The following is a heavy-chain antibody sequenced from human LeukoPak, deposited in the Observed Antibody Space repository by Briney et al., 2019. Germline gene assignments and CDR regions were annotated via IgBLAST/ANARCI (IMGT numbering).Heavy chain of an antibody. CDR2: IYSGGST. Sequence: PGGSLRLSCAASGFTVSSNYMNWVRQAPGRGLEWVSVIYSGGSTYYVESVKDRFTITRDNSKNTLHLLMNSLRVEDTAVYFCARSRPPAVKDYYGLDVWGQGTTVTVSS. CDR3: ARSRPPAVKDYYGLDV. CDR1: GFTVSSNY. J-gene: IGHJ6*02. D-gene: IGHD6-13*01. V-gene: IGHV3-66*01.